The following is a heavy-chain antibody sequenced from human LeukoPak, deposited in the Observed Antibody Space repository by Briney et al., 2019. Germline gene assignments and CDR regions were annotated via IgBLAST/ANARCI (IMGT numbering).Heavy chain of an antibody. J-gene: IGHJ4*02. D-gene: IGHD2-21*02. CDR3: AKDPSDFLVDC. V-gene: IGHV3-23*01. CDR1: GFTFYTYA. Sequence: GGSLRLSCAASGFTFYTYAMNWVRQAPGKELQWVAAISGSGGTTYYADSVKGRFTISRDNSKNTVYLQLSSLRAEDTAVYYCAKDPSDFLVDCWGQGTLVTVSS. CDR2: ISGSGGTT.